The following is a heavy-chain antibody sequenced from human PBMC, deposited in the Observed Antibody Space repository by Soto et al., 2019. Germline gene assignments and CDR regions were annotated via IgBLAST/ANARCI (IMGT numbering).Heavy chain of an antibody. CDR3: ARDTIAAFYYYYGMDV. J-gene: IGHJ6*02. Sequence: QPGGSLRLSCAASGFTFSSYWMSWVRQAPGKGLEWVANIKQDGSEKYYVDSVKGRFTISRDNAKNSLYLQMNSLRAEDTAVYYCARDTIAAFYYYYGMDVWGQGTTVTVSS. CDR1: GFTFSSYW. V-gene: IGHV3-7*01. D-gene: IGHD6-6*01. CDR2: IKQDGSEK.